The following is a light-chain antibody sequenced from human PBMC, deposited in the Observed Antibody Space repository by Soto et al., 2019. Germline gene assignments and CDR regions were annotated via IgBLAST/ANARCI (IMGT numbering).Light chain of an antibody. V-gene: IGKV3-15*01. CDR3: QQYNNWSPWT. Sequence: ILMTQSPATLSVSPGERATLSCRSSQSVSNNLAWYQQKPGQAPRLLIYDASTRATGIPAMLSGSGSGTEFTLTIIVLQFEDFAVYYCQQYNNWSPWTFGQGTKVEIK. CDR1: QSVSNN. CDR2: DAS. J-gene: IGKJ1*01.